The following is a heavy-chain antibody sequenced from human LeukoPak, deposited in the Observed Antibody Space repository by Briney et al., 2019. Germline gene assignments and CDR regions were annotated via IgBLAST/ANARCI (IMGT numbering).Heavy chain of an antibody. V-gene: IGHV3-33*01. CDR2: IWYDGSNK. CDR3: AREDRYYYDSSGYYVQPTDY. D-gene: IGHD3-22*01. CDR1: GFTFSSYG. J-gene: IGHJ4*02. Sequence: PGGSLRLSCAASGFTFSSYGMHWVRQAPGKGLEWVAVIWYDGSNKYYADSVKGRFTISRDNSKNTLYLQMNSLRAEDTAVYYCAREDRYYYDSSGYYVQPTDYWGQGTLVTVSS.